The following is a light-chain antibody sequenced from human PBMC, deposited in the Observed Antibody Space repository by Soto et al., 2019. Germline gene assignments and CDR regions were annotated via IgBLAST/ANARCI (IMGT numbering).Light chain of an antibody. CDR3: QKYNTAPLT. Sequence: DVQMTQSPSSLSAFVGDRVTITCRASQGIAPYLAWFQQKPGKVPKLLIYATSTLQSVVPSRFSGSGSGTDFTLTISSLPPEDVATYYCQKYNTAPLTFGGGTKVEIK. J-gene: IGKJ4*01. V-gene: IGKV1-27*01. CDR2: ATS. CDR1: QGIAPY.